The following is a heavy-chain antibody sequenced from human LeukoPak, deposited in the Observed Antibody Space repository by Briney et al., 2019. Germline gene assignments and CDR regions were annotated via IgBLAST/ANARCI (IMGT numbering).Heavy chain of an antibody. CDR2: IIPIFGTA. V-gene: IGHV1-69*13. D-gene: IGHD5-24*01. Sequence: SVKVSCKASGGTFSRYAISWVRQAPGQGLEWMGGIIPIFGTANYAQKFQGRVTITADESTSTAYMELSSLRSEDTAVYYCARVRDGSNNYFDYWGQGTLVTVSS. CDR3: ARVRDGSNNYFDY. J-gene: IGHJ4*02. CDR1: GGTFSRYA.